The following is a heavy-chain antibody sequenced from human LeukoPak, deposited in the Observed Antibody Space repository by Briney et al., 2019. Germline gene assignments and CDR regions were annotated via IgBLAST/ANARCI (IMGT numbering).Heavy chain of an antibody. Sequence: PSGTLSLTCTVSGGSISSSSYYWGWIRQPPGKGLEWIGSIYYSGSTYYNPSLKSRVTISVDTSKNQFSLKLSSVTAADTAVYYCASKRGFRYDAFDIWGQGTMVTVSS. CDR1: GGSISSSSYY. D-gene: IGHD3-10*01. V-gene: IGHV4-39*01. CDR2: IYYSGST. CDR3: ASKRGFRYDAFDI. J-gene: IGHJ3*02.